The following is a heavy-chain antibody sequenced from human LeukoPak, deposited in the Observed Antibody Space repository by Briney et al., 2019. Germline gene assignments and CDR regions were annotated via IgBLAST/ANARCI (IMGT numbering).Heavy chain of an antibody. CDR2: FDPEDGER. J-gene: IGHJ6*04. CDR1: GYTLTELS. D-gene: IGHD3-16*01. V-gene: IGHV1-24*01. Sequence: ASVKVSCKVSGYTLTELSMHWVRQAPGKGLEWMGGFDPEDGERIYAQKIQGRVTMTEDTSTDTVYMELSSLRSEDTAVYYCATFPGGVLNGPHYYYSVRDVGGKGTTVTVSS. CDR3: ATFPGGVLNGPHYYYSVRDV.